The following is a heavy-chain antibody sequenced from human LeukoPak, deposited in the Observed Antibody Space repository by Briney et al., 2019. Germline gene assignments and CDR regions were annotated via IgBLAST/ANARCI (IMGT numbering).Heavy chain of an antibody. CDR1: GGSFSGYY. CDR3: ARGGYYDFWSGYCFDY. D-gene: IGHD3-3*01. J-gene: IGHJ4*02. Sequence: SETLSLTRAVYGGSFSGYYWSWIRQPPAKGLEWIGEINHSGSTNYNPSLKSRVTISVDTSKNQSSLKLSSVTAADTAVYYCARGGYYDFWSGYCFDYWGQGTLVTVSS. V-gene: IGHV4-34*01. CDR2: INHSGST.